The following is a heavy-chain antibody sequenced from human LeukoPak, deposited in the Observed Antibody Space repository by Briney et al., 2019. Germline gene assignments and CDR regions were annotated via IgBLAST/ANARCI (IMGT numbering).Heavy chain of an antibody. Sequence: ASVKVSCKASGYTFTSYDINWVRQATGQGLEWMGWMNPNSGNTGYAQEFQGRVTMTRNTSISTAYMELSSLRSEATAVYYCARRSQAGGTGIGYWGQGTLVTVSS. V-gene: IGHV1-8*01. CDR2: MNPNSGNT. D-gene: IGHD6-19*01. CDR1: GYTFTSYD. J-gene: IGHJ4*02. CDR3: ARRSQAGGTGIGY.